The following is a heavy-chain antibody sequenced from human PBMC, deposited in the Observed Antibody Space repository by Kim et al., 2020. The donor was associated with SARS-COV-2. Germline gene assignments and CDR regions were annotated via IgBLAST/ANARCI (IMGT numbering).Heavy chain of an antibody. Sequence: GGSLRLSCVASGFTFSSYAMSWVRQAPGKGLEWVSAISGSGGSTYYADSVKGRFTISRDNSKNTLYLQMNSLRAEDTAVYYCAPAAIIPPEYYYGMDVWGQGTTVTVSS. CDR3: APAAIIPPEYYYGMDV. V-gene: IGHV3-23*01. CDR1: GFTFSSYA. CDR2: ISGSGGST. D-gene: IGHD2-2*01. J-gene: IGHJ6*02.